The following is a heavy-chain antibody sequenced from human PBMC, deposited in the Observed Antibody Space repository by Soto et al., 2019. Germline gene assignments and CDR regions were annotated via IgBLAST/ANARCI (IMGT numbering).Heavy chain of an antibody. CDR1: GFTFTSSA. D-gene: IGHD2-2*01. CDR3: AAGEGRYCSSTSCSNWFDP. V-gene: IGHV1-58*02. Sequence: SVKVSCKASGFTFTSSAMQWVRQARGQRLEWIGWIVVGSGNTNYAQKFQERVTITRDMSTSTAYKELSSLRSEDTAVYFCAAGEGRYCSSTSCSNWFDPWGQGTLVTVSS. J-gene: IGHJ5*02. CDR2: IVVGSGNT.